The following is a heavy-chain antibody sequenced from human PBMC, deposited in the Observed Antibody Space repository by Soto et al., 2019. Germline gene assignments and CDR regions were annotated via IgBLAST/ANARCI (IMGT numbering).Heavy chain of an antibody. J-gene: IGHJ4*02. CDR1: GFTFSSYW. CDR3: ASGYSHYYFDY. Sequence: GGSLRLSCAASGFTFSSYWMHWVRQAPGKGLVWVSRINSDGSSTSYADSVKGRFTISRDNAKNTLYLQMNSLRAEDTAVYYCASGYSHYYFDYWGQGTLVTVSS. V-gene: IGHV3-74*01. D-gene: IGHD5-18*01. CDR2: INSDGSST.